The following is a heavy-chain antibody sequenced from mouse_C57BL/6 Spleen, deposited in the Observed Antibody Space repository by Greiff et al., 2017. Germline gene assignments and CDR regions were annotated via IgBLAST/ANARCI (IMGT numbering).Heavy chain of an antibody. J-gene: IGHJ3*01. CDR3: ASSYYGYDGEFAY. CDR2: IYPGDGDT. CDR1: GYAFSSYW. Sequence: VQLQQSGAELVKPGASVKISCKASGYAFSSYWMNWVKQRPGKGLEWIGQIYPGDGDTNYNGKFKGKATLTADKSSSTAYMQLSSLTSEDSAVYFCASSYYGYDGEFAYWGQGTLVTVSA. V-gene: IGHV1-80*01. D-gene: IGHD2-9*01.